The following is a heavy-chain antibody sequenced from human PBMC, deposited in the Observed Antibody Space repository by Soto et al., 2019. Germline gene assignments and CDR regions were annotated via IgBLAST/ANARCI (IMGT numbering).Heavy chain of an antibody. Sequence: SETLSLTCAVYGGSFSGYYCIRSRHPPVKGLEWIGEINHSGSTNYNPSLKSRVTISVDTSKNQFSLKLSSVTAADTAVYYCARGRYDSSGYYSEGMDVWGQGTTVTVSS. D-gene: IGHD3-22*01. J-gene: IGHJ6*02. CDR3: ARGRYDSSGYYSEGMDV. CDR1: GGSFSGYY. CDR2: INHSGST. V-gene: IGHV4-34*01.